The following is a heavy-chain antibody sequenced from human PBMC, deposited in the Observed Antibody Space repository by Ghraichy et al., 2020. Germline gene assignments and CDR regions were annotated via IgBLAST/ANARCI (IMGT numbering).Heavy chain of an antibody. V-gene: IGHV3-74*01. J-gene: IGHJ4*02. D-gene: IGHD2-2*01. Sequence: GGSLRLSCSASGFTFSNIWIHWVRQSPGKGLVWVSRIYGDGTDTTYADSVQGRFTISGDSDKNTLYLQMNSLRAEDTAVYYCARAAPYCSSTTCIDYWGQGTLVTVSS. CDR1: GFTFSNIW. CDR2: IYGDGTDT. CDR3: ARAAPYCSSTTCIDY.